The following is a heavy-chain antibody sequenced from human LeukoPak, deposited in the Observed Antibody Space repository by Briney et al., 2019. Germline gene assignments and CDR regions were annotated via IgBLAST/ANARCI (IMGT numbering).Heavy chain of an antibody. CDR2: ISGGGGST. D-gene: IGHD3-16*01. Sequence: GRSLRLSCAASGFTFSSYAMSWVRQAPGKGLEWVSGISGGGGSTYYADSVKGRFTISRDNSKNTLHLQMNSLRAEDTAVYYCAIGIKYFDYWGQGTLVTVSS. V-gene: IGHV3-23*01. J-gene: IGHJ4*02. CDR1: GFTFSSYA. CDR3: AIGIKYFDY.